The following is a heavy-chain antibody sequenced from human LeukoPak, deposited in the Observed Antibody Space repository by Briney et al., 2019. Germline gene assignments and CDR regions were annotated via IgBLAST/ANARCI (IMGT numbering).Heavy chain of an antibody. CDR3: AKDLYSVRGGYYGMDV. V-gene: IGHV3-9*01. CDR1: GFTFGDYA. J-gene: IGHJ6*02. D-gene: IGHD3-10*01. Sequence: PGRSLRLSCAASGFTFGDYAMHWVRQAPGKGLEWVSGISWNSDSIGYADSVKGRFTISRDNAKNSLYLQMNSLRAEDTALYYCAKDLYSVRGGYYGMDVWGQGTTVTVSS. CDR2: ISWNSDSI.